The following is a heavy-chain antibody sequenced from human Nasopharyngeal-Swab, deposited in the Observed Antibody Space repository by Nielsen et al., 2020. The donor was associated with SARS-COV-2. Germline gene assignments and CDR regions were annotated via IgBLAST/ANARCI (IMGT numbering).Heavy chain of an antibody. CDR3: ARHAPPVHYYYMDV. V-gene: IGHV4-59*08. Sequence: GSLRLSCTVFGGSISTYYWSWIRRPPGRGLDWIGYISYSGSTNYNPSLKSRVTISVDTSKKQFSLRLSSLTAADTAVYYCARHAPPVHYYYMDVWGKGTTVTVSS. CDR2: ISYSGST. CDR1: GGSISTYY. D-gene: IGHD3-10*02. J-gene: IGHJ6*03.